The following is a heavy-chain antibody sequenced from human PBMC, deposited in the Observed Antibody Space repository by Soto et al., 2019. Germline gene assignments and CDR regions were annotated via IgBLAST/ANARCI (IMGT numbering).Heavy chain of an antibody. V-gene: IGHV4-34*01. CDR3: ARRYGRNFDY. Sequence: QVQLQQWGAGLLKPSETLSLTCAVYGGSFSGYYWNWIRQPPGKGLEWIGEINHSGSTNYNPSLKSRVTISVDTTKNQFSLTLSSVTAADTAVYYCARRYGRNFDYWGQGTLVTVSS. CDR1: GGSFSGYY. CDR2: INHSGST. D-gene: IGHD5-18*01. J-gene: IGHJ4*02.